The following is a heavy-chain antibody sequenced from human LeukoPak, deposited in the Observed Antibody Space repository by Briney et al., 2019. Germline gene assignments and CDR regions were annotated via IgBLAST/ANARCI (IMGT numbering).Heavy chain of an antibody. CDR1: GDSISSSGYY. Sequence: SETLSLTCSVSGDSISSSGYYWDWIRQPPGKGLEWIGSIHHSGNTNYNPSLKSRITISADMSKNQFSLKLSSVTAADTAVYYCARAVATIRSGVPSDAFDIWGQGTMVTVSS. D-gene: IGHD5-12*01. V-gene: IGHV4-39*07. CDR2: IHHSGNT. CDR3: ARAVATIRSGVPSDAFDI. J-gene: IGHJ3*02.